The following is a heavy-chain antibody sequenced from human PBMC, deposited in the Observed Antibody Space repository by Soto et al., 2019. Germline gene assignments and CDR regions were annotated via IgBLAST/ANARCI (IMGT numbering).Heavy chain of an antibody. J-gene: IGHJ4*02. D-gene: IGHD3-22*01. CDR2: IYYSGST. CDR3: ARGYYDSSGWYFDY. Sequence: QVQLQESGPGLVKPSETLSLTCTVSGGSISSYYWSWIRQHPGKGLEWIGYIYYSGSTNYNPSLKSRVTISVDTSKNQFSLKLSSVTAADTAVYYCARGYYDSSGWYFDYWGQGTLVTVSS. V-gene: IGHV4-59*01. CDR1: GGSISSYY.